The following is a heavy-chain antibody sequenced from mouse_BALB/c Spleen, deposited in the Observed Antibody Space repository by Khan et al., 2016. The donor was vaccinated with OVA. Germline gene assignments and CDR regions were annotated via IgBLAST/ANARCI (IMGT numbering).Heavy chain of an antibody. CDR2: TDPANGNT. V-gene: IGHV14-3*02. CDR1: GYNIKDIY. Sequence: IQLVQSGAELVKPAASLKLSCTASGYNIKDIYIHWVKQRPEKGLERIRRTDPANGNTKYDPKFQGTATITADTSSNTAYLQLSSLTSEDTAGYYCRISTINAWGQGTTLTVSS. CDR3: RISTINA. J-gene: IGHJ2*01.